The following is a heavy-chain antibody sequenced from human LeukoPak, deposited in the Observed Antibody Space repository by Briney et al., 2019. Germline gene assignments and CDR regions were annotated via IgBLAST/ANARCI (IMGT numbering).Heavy chain of an antibody. Sequence: SETLSLTCTVSGYSISSGYYWGWIRQPPGKGLEWIGSIYYSGSTYYNPSLKGRVTISVDTSKNQFSLKLSSVTAANTAVYYCAREDRWGYWFDPWGQGTLVTVSS. D-gene: IGHD2-21*01. CDR2: IYYSGST. CDR1: GYSISSGYY. V-gene: IGHV4-38-2*02. J-gene: IGHJ5*02. CDR3: AREDRWGYWFDP.